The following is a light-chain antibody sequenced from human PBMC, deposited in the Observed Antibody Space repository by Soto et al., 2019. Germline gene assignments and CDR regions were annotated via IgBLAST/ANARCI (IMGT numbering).Light chain of an antibody. CDR2: SNNN. CDR3: AAWDDRFNGPV. J-gene: IGLJ3*02. CDR1: GLNIGAGYD. Sequence: QPVLTQPPSVSGALGQRVTISCTGSGLNIGAGYDVHWYQQLPGTAPKLLVYSNNNNRPSGDPARFFGFKSGTSASLAISGLQSEDESDYYCAAWDDRFNGPVFGGGTKVTVL. V-gene: IGLV1-40*01.